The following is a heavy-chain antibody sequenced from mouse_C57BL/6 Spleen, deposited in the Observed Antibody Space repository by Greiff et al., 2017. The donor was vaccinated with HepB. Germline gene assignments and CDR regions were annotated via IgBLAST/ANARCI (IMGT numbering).Heavy chain of an antibody. Sequence: EVQLVESGGGLVKPGGSLKLSCAASGFTFSSYAMSWVRQTPEKRLEWVATISDGGSYTYYPDNVKGRFTISRDNAKNNLYLQMSHLKSEDTAMYYCARDYYGRLFAYWGQGTLVTVSA. CDR1: GFTFSSYA. CDR2: ISDGGSYT. CDR3: ARDYYGRLFAY. V-gene: IGHV5-4*01. J-gene: IGHJ3*01. D-gene: IGHD1-1*01.